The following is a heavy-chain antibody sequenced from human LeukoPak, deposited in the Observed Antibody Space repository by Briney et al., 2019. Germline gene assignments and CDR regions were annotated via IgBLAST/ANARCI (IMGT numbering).Heavy chain of an antibody. CDR2: ITSSGSYI. Sequence: GGSLRLSCAASAFTFSNYNMNWVRQAPGKGLEWVSSITSSGSYIYYADSMKGRFTISRDNAKNSLYLQLDSLRAEDTAVYYCASPARPDYADYWGQGTLVTVSS. CDR1: AFTFSNYN. J-gene: IGHJ4*02. V-gene: IGHV3-21*01. CDR3: ASPARPDYADY.